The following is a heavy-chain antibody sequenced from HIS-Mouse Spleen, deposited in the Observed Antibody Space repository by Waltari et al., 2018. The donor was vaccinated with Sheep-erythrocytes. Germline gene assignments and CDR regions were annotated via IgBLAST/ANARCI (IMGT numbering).Heavy chain of an antibody. CDR2: IYYSGST. CDR1: GGSLSSSSYS. J-gene: IGHJ4*02. CDR3: ARDEGTYYDFWSGYPPSYYFDY. V-gene: IGHV4-39*07. Sequence: LQLQESGPGLVNPSETLSLTCTVSGGSLSSSSYSWGWIYAPPGKGLEWIGSIYYSGSTYYNPSLKSRVTISVDTSKNQFSLKLSSVTAADTAVYYCARDEGTYYDFWSGYPPSYYFDYWGQGTLVTVSS. D-gene: IGHD3-3*01.